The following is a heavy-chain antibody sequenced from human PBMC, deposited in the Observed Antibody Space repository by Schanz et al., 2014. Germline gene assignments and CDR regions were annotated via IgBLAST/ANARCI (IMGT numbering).Heavy chain of an antibody. Sequence: QIQLVQSGPEVKKPGASVKVSCKASGYTFTSYGISWVRQAPGQGLEWVGWISVYTGNTKYGQKVQGRVTMTADTSTNTAYMELRSLRSDDTAVYSCARGIGGYGANNYFDYWGQGTLVTVSS. CDR1: GYTFTSYG. D-gene: IGHD5-12*01. CDR3: ARGIGGYGANNYFDY. J-gene: IGHJ4*02. V-gene: IGHV1-18*01. CDR2: ISVYTGNT.